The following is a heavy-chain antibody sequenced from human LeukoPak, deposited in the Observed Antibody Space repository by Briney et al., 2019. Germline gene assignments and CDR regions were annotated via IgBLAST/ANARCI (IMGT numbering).Heavy chain of an antibody. Sequence: GGSLRLSCAASGFTFSDYYMSWIRQAPGKGLEWVSYISSSGSTIYYADSVKGRFTISMDNAKNSLYLQMNSLRAEDTAVYYCARDGIAARTSLYYYYYMDVWGKGTTVTVSS. CDR1: GFTFSDYY. CDR3: ARDGIAARTSLYYYYYMDV. CDR2: ISSSGSTI. D-gene: IGHD6-6*01. V-gene: IGHV3-11*04. J-gene: IGHJ6*03.